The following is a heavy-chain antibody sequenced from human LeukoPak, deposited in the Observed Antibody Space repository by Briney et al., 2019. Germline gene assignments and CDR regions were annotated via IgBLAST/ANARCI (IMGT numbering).Heavy chain of an antibody. D-gene: IGHD3-10*01. Sequence: GGSLRLSCAASGFTFSSYWMSWVRQAPGKGLEWVSAISGSGGSTYYADSVKGRFTISRDNSKNTLYVQMNSLRAEDTAVYYCAKGKDYYLDYWGQGTLVTVSS. CDR3: AKGKDYYLDY. V-gene: IGHV3-23*01. J-gene: IGHJ4*02. CDR2: ISGSGGST. CDR1: GFTFSSYW.